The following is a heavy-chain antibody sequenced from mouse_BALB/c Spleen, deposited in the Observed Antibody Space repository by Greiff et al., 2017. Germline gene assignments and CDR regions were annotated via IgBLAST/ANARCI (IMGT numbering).Heavy chain of an antibody. CDR3: ARGGLRKWFAY. V-gene: IGHV3-2*02. D-gene: IGHD2-4*01. CDR2: ISYSGST. CDR1: GYSITSDYA. Sequence: EVKLQESGPGLVKPSQSLSLTCTVTGYSITSDYAWNWIRQFPGNKLEWMGYISYSGSTSYNPSLKSRISITRDTSKNQFFLQLNSVTTEDTATYYCARGGLRKWFAYWGQGTLVTVSA. J-gene: IGHJ3*01.